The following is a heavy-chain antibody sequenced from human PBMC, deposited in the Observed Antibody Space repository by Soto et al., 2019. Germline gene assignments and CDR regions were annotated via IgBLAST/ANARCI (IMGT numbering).Heavy chain of an antibody. D-gene: IGHD6-13*01. CDR1: GGSISSGDYY. Sequence: SETLSLTCTVAGGSISSGDYYWSWIRQPPGKGLEWIGYIYYSGSTYYNPSLKSRVTISVDTSKNQFSLKLSSVTAADTAVYYCARSKIAAAGTDFDYWGQGTLVTVS. V-gene: IGHV4-30-4*01. CDR3: ARSKIAAAGTDFDY. J-gene: IGHJ4*02. CDR2: IYYSGST.